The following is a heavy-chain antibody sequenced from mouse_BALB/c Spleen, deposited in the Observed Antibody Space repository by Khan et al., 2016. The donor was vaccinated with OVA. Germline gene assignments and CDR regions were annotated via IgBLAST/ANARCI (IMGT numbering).Heavy chain of an antibody. D-gene: IGHD2-4*01. J-gene: IGHJ2*01. Sequence: VQLQQSGPELVKPGASVKISCKASGYTFTDYNMHWVKQSHGQSLEWIGYIYPYNGGTGYNQQFKSKATLTVDNSSSTAYMEVRSLTSEDSAVYYWARSRGPGYDYCFDYWGQGTTLTVSS. CDR3: ARSRGPGYDYCFDY. CDR1: GYTFTDYN. V-gene: IGHV1S29*02. CDR2: IYPYNGGT.